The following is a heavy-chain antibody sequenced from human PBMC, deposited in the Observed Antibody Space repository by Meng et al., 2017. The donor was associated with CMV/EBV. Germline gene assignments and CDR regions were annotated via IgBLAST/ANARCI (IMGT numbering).Heavy chain of an antibody. CDR2: MNPNSGNT. J-gene: IGHJ6*02. CDR3: ARAILERRHRRLTLGSEPYYYYGMDV. V-gene: IGHV1-8*01. Sequence: ASVKVSCKASGYTFTSYDINWVRQATGQGLEWMGWMNPNSGNTGYAQKFQGRVTMTSNTSISTAYMELSSLRSEDTAVYYCARAILERRHRRLTLGSEPYYYYGMDVWGQGTTVTVSS. D-gene: IGHD1-1*01. CDR1: GYTFTSYD.